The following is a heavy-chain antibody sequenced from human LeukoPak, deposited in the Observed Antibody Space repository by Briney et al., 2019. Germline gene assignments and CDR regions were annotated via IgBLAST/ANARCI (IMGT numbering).Heavy chain of an antibody. CDR3: ARSTVAGGPPHFDY. Sequence: SETLSLTCTVSGGSTTSYFWSWIRQPPGKELEWIGYIYYSGSTNYNPSLKSRVTISVDTSKNQFSVKLSSVTAADTAVYYCARSTVAGGPPHFDYWGQGTLVTVSS. J-gene: IGHJ4*02. D-gene: IGHD6-19*01. CDR1: GGSTTSYF. V-gene: IGHV4-59*01. CDR2: IYYSGST.